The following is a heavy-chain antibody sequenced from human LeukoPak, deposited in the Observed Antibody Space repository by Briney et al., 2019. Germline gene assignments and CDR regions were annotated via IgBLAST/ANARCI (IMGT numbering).Heavy chain of an antibody. CDR3: ARVAVVTATSYYSYYGMDV. D-gene: IGHD2-21*02. J-gene: IGHJ6*02. CDR1: GGSFSGYY. CDR2: INHSGST. Sequence: SETLSLTCAVYGGSFSGYYWSWIRQPPGKGLEWIGEINHSGSTNYNPSLKSRVTISVDTSKNQFSLKLSSVTAADTAVYYCARVAVVTATSYYSYYGMDVWGQGTTVTVSS. V-gene: IGHV4-34*01.